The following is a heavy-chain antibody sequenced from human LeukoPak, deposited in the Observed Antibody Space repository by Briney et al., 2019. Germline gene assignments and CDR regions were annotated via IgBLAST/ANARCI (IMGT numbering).Heavy chain of an antibody. CDR1: GGTFSSYA. CDR2: IIPILGIA. J-gene: IGHJ4*02. Sequence: GSSVKVSCKASGGTFSSYAISWVRQAPGQGLEWMGRIIPILGIANYAQKFQGRVTITADKSTSTAYMELSSLRSEDTAVYYCATGATPYYYDSSGYRSDYWGQGTLVTVSS. D-gene: IGHD3-22*01. V-gene: IGHV1-69*04. CDR3: ATGATPYYYDSSGYRSDY.